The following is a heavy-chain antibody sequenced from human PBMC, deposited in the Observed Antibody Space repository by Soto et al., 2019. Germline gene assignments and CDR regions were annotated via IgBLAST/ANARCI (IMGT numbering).Heavy chain of an antibody. D-gene: IGHD1-26*01. CDR2: ISYSGTT. J-gene: IGHJ4*02. CDR1: GDSISGYY. Sequence: PSETLSLTCAVSGDSISGYYWTWIRQPPGKGLEWVGSISYSGTTDYNPSLKSRVSLSVDTSKNQFSLKLRSVTAADTAVYYCARHRGATPVYWGPGTVVTVSS. CDR3: ARHRGATPVY. V-gene: IGHV4-39*01.